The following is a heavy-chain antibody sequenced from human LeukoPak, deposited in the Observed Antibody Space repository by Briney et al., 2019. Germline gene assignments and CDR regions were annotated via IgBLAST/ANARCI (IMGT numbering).Heavy chain of an antibody. CDR3: ARGWEKFDY. Sequence: SETLSLTCTVSDYSISSGYYWGWIRQPPGKGLGWIGSIYHSGSTYYSPSLKSRVTISLDTSKNQFSLKVNSLTAADTAVYYCARGWEKFDYWGQGTLVTVSS. CDR2: IYHSGST. D-gene: IGHD1-26*01. V-gene: IGHV4-38-2*02. CDR1: DYSISSGYY. J-gene: IGHJ4*02.